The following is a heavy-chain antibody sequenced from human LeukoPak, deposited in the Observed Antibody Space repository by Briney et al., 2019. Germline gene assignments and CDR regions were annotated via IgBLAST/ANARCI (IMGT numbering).Heavy chain of an antibody. CDR2: IKQDGSEK. V-gene: IGHV3-7*01. CDR1: GFTFSSYW. CDR3: ARAVLRFPNWLDP. Sequence: GGSLRLSCAASGFTFSSYWMSWVRQAPGKGLEWVANIKQDGSEKYYVDSVKGRFTISRDNAKNSLYLQMNSLRAEDTAVYYCARAVLRFPNWLDPWGQGTLVTVSS. D-gene: IGHD3-3*01. J-gene: IGHJ5*02.